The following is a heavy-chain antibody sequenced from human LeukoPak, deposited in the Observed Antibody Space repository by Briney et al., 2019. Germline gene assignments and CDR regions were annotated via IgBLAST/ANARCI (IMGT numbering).Heavy chain of an antibody. J-gene: IGHJ2*01. CDR2: ISGSGAGT. Sequence: GGSLRLSCAASGFTFSSYAMNWVRQAPGKGLEWVSAISGSGAGTYYADSVKGRFTISRDSSKNTLFLHMNTLRAEDTAIYYCAKDRTVGASYWYFDLWGRGTLVTVSS. D-gene: IGHD1-26*01. V-gene: IGHV3-23*01. CDR3: AKDRTVGASYWYFDL. CDR1: GFTFSSYA.